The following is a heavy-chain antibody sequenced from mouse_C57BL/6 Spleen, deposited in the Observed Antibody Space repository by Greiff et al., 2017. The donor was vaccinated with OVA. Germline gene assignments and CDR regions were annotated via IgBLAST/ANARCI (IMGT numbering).Heavy chain of an antibody. D-gene: IGHD1-1*01. Sequence: VQLQQSGPGLVQPSQSLSITCTVSGFSFTSYGVHWVRQSPGKGLEWLGVICSGGSTDYNAAFISRLSISKDNSKSQVFFKMNSLQADDTAIYYCARTATVVAHYYAMDYWGQGTSVTVSS. CDR2: ICSGGST. J-gene: IGHJ4*01. V-gene: IGHV2-2*01. CDR3: ARTATVVAHYYAMDY. CDR1: GFSFTSYG.